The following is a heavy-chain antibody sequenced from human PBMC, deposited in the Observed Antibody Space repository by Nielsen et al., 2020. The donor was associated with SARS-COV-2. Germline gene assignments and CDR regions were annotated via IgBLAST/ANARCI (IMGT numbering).Heavy chain of an antibody. CDR1: GGSFSGYY. Sequence: SETLSLTCAVYGGSFSGYYWSWNRQPPGKGLEWIGEINHSGSTNYNPSLKSRVTISVDTSKNQFSLKLSSVTAADTAVYYCARGKGSSTNYYYYYYMDVWGKGTTVTVSS. V-gene: IGHV4-34*01. J-gene: IGHJ6*03. D-gene: IGHD6-6*01. CDR3: ARGKGSSTNYYYYYYMDV. CDR2: INHSGST.